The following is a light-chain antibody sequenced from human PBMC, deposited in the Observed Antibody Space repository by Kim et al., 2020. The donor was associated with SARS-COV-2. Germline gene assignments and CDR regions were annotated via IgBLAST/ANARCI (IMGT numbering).Light chain of an antibody. CDR1: QRVRSSY. CDR3: QQDGSSPYT. Sequence: SPGERATVAGRARQRVRSSYVAWYQEKPGQAPRLRIYGASSRATGIPDRFSGSGSGTDFTVTISRLEPEDFAVYYCQQDGSSPYTFGQGTKLEI. V-gene: IGKV3-20*01. J-gene: IGKJ2*01. CDR2: GAS.